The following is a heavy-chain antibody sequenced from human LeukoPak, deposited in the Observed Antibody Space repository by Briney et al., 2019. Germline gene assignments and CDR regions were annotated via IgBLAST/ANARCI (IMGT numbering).Heavy chain of an antibody. CDR2: ISYDGSNK. V-gene: IGHV3-30-3*01. CDR1: GFTFSSYA. Sequence: GGSLRLSCAASGFTFSSYAMHWVRQAPGKGLEWVAVISYDGSNKYYADSVKGRFTISRDNSKNTLYLQMNSLRAEDTAVYYCAKGVRRWLQSGGLKFYYYMDVWGKGTTVTISS. D-gene: IGHD5-24*01. J-gene: IGHJ6*03. CDR3: AKGVRRWLQSGGLKFYYYMDV.